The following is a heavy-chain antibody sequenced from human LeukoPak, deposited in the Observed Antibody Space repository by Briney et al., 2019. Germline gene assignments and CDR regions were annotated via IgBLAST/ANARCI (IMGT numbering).Heavy chain of an antibody. CDR3: ASWPVGWYGEDS. D-gene: IGHD6-19*01. CDR2: IYGGGST. J-gene: IGHJ4*02. CDR1: GLSVSSNF. V-gene: IGHV3-53*01. Sequence: GGSLRLSCAAAGLSVSSNFMSWVRQAPGKGLEWVSVIYGGGSTYYADSVKGRFTISRDTPKNTLYLQMNSLRVEDTAVYYCASWPVGWYGEDSWGQGTLVTVSS.